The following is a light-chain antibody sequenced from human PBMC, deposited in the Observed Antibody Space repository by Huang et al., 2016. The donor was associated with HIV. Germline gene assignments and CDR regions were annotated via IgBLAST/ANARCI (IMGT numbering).Light chain of an antibody. Sequence: DIVMTQSPLSLPVTPGEPASISCRSSQSLLHSNGYNYLDWYLQKPGQSQQLLFYLAANRASGVPDRFSGSGSGTDFTLKINRVEADDVGVYYCMQALQTPMFTFGQGTRLEIK. CDR2: LAA. J-gene: IGKJ2*01. CDR1: QSLLHSNGYNY. V-gene: IGKV2-28*01. CDR3: MQALQTPMFT.